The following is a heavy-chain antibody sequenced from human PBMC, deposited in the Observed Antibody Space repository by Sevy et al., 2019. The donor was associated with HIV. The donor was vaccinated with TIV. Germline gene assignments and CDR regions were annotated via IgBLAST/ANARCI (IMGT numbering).Heavy chain of an antibody. CDR2: VFYFGST. V-gene: IGHV4-61*01. CDR1: GASVSTGNDY. D-gene: IGHD3-9*01. CDR3: ARDQYYDVSTGRYAMDL. Sequence: SETLSLTCSVSGASVSTGNDYWSWIRQPPGKGLEWIGYVFYFGSTNYNPSLKSRVTISLDTSKNQFSLKLSSVTAADTAVYYCARDQYYDVSTGRYAMDLWGQGTAVTVSS. J-gene: IGHJ6*02.